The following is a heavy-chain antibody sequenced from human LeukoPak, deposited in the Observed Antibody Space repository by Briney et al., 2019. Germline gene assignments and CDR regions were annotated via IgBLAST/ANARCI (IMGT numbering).Heavy chain of an antibody. V-gene: IGHV3-23*01. J-gene: IGHJ4*02. CDR1: GGTFSSYA. CDR3: AKGSSSNIAARLNY. D-gene: IGHD6-6*01. Sequence: ASVKVSCKASGGTFSSYAMSWVRQAPGKGLEWVSAISGSGGSTYYADSVKGRFTISRDNSKNTLYLQMNSLRAEDTAIYSCAKGSSSNIAARLNYWGQGTLVTVSS. CDR2: ISGSGGST.